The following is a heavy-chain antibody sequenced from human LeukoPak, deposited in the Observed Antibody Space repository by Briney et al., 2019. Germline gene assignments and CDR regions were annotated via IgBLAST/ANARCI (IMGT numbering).Heavy chain of an antibody. V-gene: IGHV5-51*01. J-gene: IGHJ6*02. Sequence: WQSLKIACTGSGFSVTSYWIGWVRPVSGKGLGWMGFIYSGDPETRYSPSFQGQVTISADNSSSTDYLQLTSLKASDTAMYYCARRGSRSSGVSYGLDVWGQGTTVTVSS. CDR3: ARRGSRSSGVSYGLDV. CDR1: GFSVTSYW. CDR2: IYSGDPET. D-gene: IGHD6-6*01.